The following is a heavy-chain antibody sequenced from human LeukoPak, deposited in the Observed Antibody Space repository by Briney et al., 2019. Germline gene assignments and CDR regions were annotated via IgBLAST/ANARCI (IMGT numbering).Heavy chain of an antibody. CDR3: AKDRWYDGESGYFDH. D-gene: IGHD3-10*01. Sequence: GGSLRLSCTASGFTFGDYAMSWVRQAPGKGLEWVSGLSGSGAATFYADSVKGRFTISRDNSNNTLYLRLNSPRAEDTAIYFCAKDRWYDGESGYFDHWGRGTLVTVSS. CDR2: LSGSGAAT. J-gene: IGHJ4*02. CDR1: GFTFGDYA. V-gene: IGHV3-23*01.